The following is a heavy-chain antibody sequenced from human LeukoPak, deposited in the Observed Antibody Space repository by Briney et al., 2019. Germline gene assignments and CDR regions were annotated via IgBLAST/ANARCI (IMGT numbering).Heavy chain of an antibody. CDR1: GFIFSSHW. J-gene: IGHJ2*01. CDR3: ARVRLGDYWCSDL. V-gene: IGHV3-7*01. CDR2: IKQDGREK. Sequence: GGSLRLSCGASGFIFSSHWMAWVRQVPGKAPEWVANIKQDGREKYYVDSVGGQFTISRDNAKNSLFLQMDSLRDEDTAVYYCARVRLGDYWCSDLWGRGTEVTVSS.